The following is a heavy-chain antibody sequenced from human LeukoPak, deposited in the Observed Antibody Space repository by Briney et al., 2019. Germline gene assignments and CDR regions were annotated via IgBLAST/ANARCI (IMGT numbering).Heavy chain of an antibody. J-gene: IGHJ4*02. V-gene: IGHV4-39*07. D-gene: IGHD5-24*01. CDR1: GGSISSSSYY. CDR2: IYYSGST. CDR3: ARDNIGEMATSN. Sequence: PSETLSLTCTVSGGSISSSSYYWGWIRQPPGKGLEWIGSIYYSGSTYYNPSLKSRVTISVDTSKNQFSLKLSSVTAADTAVYYCARDNIGEMATSNWGQGTLVTVSS.